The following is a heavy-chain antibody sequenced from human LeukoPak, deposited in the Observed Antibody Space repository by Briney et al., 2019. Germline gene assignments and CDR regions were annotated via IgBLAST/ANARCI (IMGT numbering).Heavy chain of an antibody. CDR3: AIGEGGYGDCFDY. CDR1: GFTFSSYA. J-gene: IGHJ4*02. V-gene: IGHV3-23*01. D-gene: IGHD4-17*01. CDR2: ISGSGSST. Sequence: GGSLRLSXAASGFTFSSYAMSWVGQAPGKGLEWVSAISGSGSSTYYADSAKGRFTISRDNSKNALYLQMNSLRAEDTAVYYCAIGEGGYGDCFDYWGQGTLVTVSS.